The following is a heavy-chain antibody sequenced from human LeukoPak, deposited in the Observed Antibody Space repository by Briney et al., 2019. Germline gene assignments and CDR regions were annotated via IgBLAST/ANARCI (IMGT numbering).Heavy chain of an antibody. D-gene: IGHD6-19*01. V-gene: IGHV4-59*01. CDR2: IYYSGST. CDR1: GGSISGYY. CDR3: ASPVGSGWYYFDY. J-gene: IGHJ4*02. Sequence: PSETLSLTCTVSGGSISGYYWSWIRQPPGKGLEWIGYIYYSGSTNYNPSLKSRVTISVDTSKNQFSLKVSSVTAADTAVYYCASPVGSGWYYFDYWGQGTLVTVSS.